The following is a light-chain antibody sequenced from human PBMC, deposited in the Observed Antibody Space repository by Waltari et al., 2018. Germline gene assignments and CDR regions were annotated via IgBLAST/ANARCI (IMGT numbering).Light chain of an antibody. Sequence: QSALTQPPSASGARGQSVTISCIGTSSDVGRYIYVSWYQQHPGKAPNLMIYEVTNRPSGVPGRFSGSKSGNTASLTVAGLQAEDEADYYCSSYAGSNNVIFGGGTRLTVL. CDR2: EVT. CDR1: SSDVGRYIY. CDR3: SSYAGSNNVI. V-gene: IGLV2-8*01. J-gene: IGLJ2*01.